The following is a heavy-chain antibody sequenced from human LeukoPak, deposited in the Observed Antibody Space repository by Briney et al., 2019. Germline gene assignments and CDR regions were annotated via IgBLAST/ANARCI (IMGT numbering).Heavy chain of an antibody. V-gene: IGHV4-30-4*01. Sequence: SETLSLTCTVSGGSISSGDYYWSWIRQPPGKGLEWIGYIYYSGSTYYNPSLKSRVTISVDTSKNQFSLKLSSVTAADTAVYYCARVEFEEGYFDWTHQFDYWGQGTLVTVSS. CDR2: IYYSGST. CDR3: ARVEFEEGYFDWTHQFDY. CDR1: GGSISSGDYY. J-gene: IGHJ4*02. D-gene: IGHD3-9*01.